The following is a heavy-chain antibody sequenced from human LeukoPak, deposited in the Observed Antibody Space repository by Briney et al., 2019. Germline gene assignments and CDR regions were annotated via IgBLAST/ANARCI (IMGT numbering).Heavy chain of an antibody. CDR1: GFTFSSYA. D-gene: IGHD3-22*01. J-gene: IGHJ4*02. CDR2: ISGSGGST. CDR3: AKVVEYYYDSSGYYFFDY. V-gene: IGHV3-23*01. Sequence: GGSLRLSCAASGFTFSSYAMSWVRQAPGKGLEWVSAISGSGGSTYYADSVKGRFTISRDNSKNTLYLQMNSLRAEDTAVYYCAKVVEYYYDSSGYYFFDYWAQGTLVTVSS.